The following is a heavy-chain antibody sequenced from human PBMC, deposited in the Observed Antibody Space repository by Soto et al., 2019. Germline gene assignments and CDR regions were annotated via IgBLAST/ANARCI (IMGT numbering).Heavy chain of an antibody. CDR3: ARARPFDY. V-gene: IGHV4-59*01. CDR2: IYYSGST. J-gene: IGHJ4*02. CDR1: GGSISSYD. Sequence: PXESLSLTCTVSGGSISSYDGSWIRQPPGKGLEWIGYIYYSGSTNYNPSLKSRVTISVDTSKNQFSLKLSSVTAADTDVYYCARARPFDYWGQGTLVTVSS.